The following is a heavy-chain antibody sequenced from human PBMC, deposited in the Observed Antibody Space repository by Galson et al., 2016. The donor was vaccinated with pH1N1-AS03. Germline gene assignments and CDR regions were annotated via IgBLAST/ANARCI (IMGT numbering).Heavy chain of an antibody. CDR2: ISKDARGK. CDR1: GFTFSDSG. D-gene: IGHD3-10*01. V-gene: IGHV3-30*18. Sequence: LRLSCAASGFTFSDSGMHWVRQPPGKGLEWVAVISKDARGKFYADSVKGRFTISRDNSNDTVYLHMNSLRTEDTAVYYCAKMLRGITAVGFESWGQGILVIVSS. CDR3: AKMLRGITAVGFES. J-gene: IGHJ5*01.